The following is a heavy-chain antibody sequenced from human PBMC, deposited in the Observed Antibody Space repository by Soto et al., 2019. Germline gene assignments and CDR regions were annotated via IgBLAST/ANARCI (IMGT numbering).Heavy chain of an antibody. CDR2: ISYDGSNK. V-gene: IGHV3-30*04. CDR1: GFTFSSYA. CDR3: ARDRSDLWFGAVFDP. D-gene: IGHD3-10*01. Sequence: GGSLRLSCAASGFTFSSYAMHWVRQAPGKGLEWVAVISYDGSNKYYADSVKGRFTISRDNSKNTLYLQMNSLRAEDTAVYYCARDRSDLWFGAVFDPWGQGTLVTVSS. J-gene: IGHJ5*02.